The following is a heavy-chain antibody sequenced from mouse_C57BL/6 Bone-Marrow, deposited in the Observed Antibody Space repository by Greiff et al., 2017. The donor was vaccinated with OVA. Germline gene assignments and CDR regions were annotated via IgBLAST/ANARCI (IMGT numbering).Heavy chain of an antibody. V-gene: IGHV1-5*01. CDR2: IYPGNSDT. CDR1: GYTFTSYW. D-gene: IGHD2-4*01. J-gene: IGHJ2*01. Sequence: EVQLVESGPVLARPGASVKMSCKTSGYTFTSYWMHWVKQRPGQGLEWIGAIYPGNSDTSYNQKFKGKAKLTAVTSASTAYMELSSLTNEDSAVYYCSYYDYDGGNDYWGQGTTLTVSS. CDR3: SYYDYDGGNDY.